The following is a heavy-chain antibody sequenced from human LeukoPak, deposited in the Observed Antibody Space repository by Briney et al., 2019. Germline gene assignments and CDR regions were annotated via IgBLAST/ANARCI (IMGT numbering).Heavy chain of an antibody. J-gene: IGHJ3*02. D-gene: IGHD7-27*01. CDR3: TRSGDGAFDN. CDR1: GFSFSGYA. Sequence: PGGSLRLSCAASGFSFSGYAMNWVRQTPGKGLEWVSYISYNSETTHYADSVKGRFTISRDNAKNSLYLQMNSLRAEDTAVYYCTRSGDGAFDNWGPGTMVTLSS. V-gene: IGHV3-48*04. CDR2: ISYNSETT.